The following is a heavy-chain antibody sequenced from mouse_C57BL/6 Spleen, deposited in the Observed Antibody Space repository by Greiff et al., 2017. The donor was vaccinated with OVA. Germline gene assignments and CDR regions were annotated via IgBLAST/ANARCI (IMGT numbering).Heavy chain of an antibody. CDR1: GFSLTSYG. CDR3: ALTAQATAWFAY. CDR2: IWSGGST. V-gene: IGHV2-2*01. D-gene: IGHD3-2*02. Sequence: VHLVESGPGLVQPSQSLSITCTVSGFSLTSYGVHWVRQSPGKGLEWLGVIWSGGSTDYNAAFISRLSISKDNSKSQVFFKMNSLQADDTAIYYCALTAQATAWFAYWGQGTLVTVSA. J-gene: IGHJ3*01.